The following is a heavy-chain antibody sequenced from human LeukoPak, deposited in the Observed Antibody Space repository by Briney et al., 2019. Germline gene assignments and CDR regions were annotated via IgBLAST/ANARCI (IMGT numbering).Heavy chain of an antibody. J-gene: IGHJ4*02. D-gene: IGHD4-17*01. CDR3: ARVGTVTTRYFDY. CDR1: GGSISSGGYY. Sequence: SETLSLTCTVSGGSISSGGYYWSWIRQHPGKGLEWIGYIYYSGSTYYNPSLKSRVTISVDTSKNQFSLKLSSVTAADTAVYYCARVGTVTTRYFDYWGQGTLVTFSS. CDR2: IYYSGST. V-gene: IGHV4-31*03.